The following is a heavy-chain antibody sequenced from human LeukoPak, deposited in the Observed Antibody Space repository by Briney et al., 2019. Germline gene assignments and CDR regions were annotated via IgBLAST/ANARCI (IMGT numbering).Heavy chain of an antibody. D-gene: IGHD3-22*01. CDR3: ARLKDYYDSGRPRGPYAFDI. CDR2: IYPGDSDT. CDR1: GYSFTSYW. J-gene: IGHJ3*02. Sequence: PGESLKISCKGSGYSFTSYWVGWVRQMPGKGLEWMGIIYPGDSDTRYSPSFQGQVTISADKSISTAYLQWSSLKASDTAMYYCARLKDYYDSGRPRGPYAFDIWGQGTMVTVSS. V-gene: IGHV5-51*01.